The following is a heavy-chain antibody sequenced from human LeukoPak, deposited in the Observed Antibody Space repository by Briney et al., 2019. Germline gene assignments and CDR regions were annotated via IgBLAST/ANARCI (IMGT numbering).Heavy chain of an antibody. CDR3: VRWQYCGGNCYFSAFDI. J-gene: IGHJ3*02. D-gene: IGHD2-21*01. V-gene: IGHV4-59*01. CDR2: IHHSGNT. CDR1: DGSISSSY. Sequence: PSETLSLTCTVSDGSISSSYWSWIRQSPGKGLEWVGYIHHSGNTNSNPPLKSRVTISVDTPKNQFSLKLSSVTAADTAVYYCVRWQYCGGNCYFSAFDIWGQGTMVTVSS.